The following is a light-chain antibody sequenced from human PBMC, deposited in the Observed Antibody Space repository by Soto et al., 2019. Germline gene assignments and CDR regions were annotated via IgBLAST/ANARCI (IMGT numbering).Light chain of an antibody. CDR3: QQYYDWPPLT. V-gene: IGKV3-15*01. CDR1: QSVSSN. CDR2: GAS. J-gene: IGKJ3*01. Sequence: EIVMTQSPASLSVSPGERATLSCRASQSVSSNLAWYQQKPGQAPRLLIYGASSRATGIPARFSGSGSGTEFTLTISSLQSEDFAVYFCQQYYDWPPLTFGPGTKVDIK.